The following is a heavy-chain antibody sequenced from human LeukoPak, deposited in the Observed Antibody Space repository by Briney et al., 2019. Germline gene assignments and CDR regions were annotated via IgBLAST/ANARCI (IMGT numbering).Heavy chain of an antibody. V-gene: IGHV3-21*01. CDR2: ISGSGSHK. J-gene: IGHJ5*02. Sequence: PGGYLRLSCAGAGFTFRNYHMFWVRQAPGKGLEWVSSISGSGSHKDYADSVKGRFAISRDNAKNSLYLQLNSLRVEDTAVYYCATYTSWGQGTLVTVSS. CDR3: ATYTS. CDR1: GFTFRNYH. D-gene: IGHD4-11*01.